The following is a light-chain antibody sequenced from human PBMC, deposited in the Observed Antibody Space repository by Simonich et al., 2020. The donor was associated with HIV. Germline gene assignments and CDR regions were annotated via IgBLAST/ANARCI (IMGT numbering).Light chain of an antibody. J-gene: IGKJ1*01. Sequence: EIVMTQSPATLSVSPGERAILSCGSSQSVSSYLAWYQQKPGQAPRRLIYDASNRATGIPARFSGSGSGTDFTLTISSLEPEDFAVYYCQQYNKWPPWTFGQGTKVEI. CDR3: QQYNKWPPWT. CDR2: DAS. V-gene: IGKV3-11*01. CDR1: QSVSSY.